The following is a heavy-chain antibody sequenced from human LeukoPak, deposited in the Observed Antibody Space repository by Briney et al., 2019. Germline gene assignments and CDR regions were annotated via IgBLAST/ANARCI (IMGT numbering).Heavy chain of an antibody. D-gene: IGHD2-15*01. CDR2: FYSGGNT. CDR1: GFTVSSNY. CDR3: AKSGLNRFDY. V-gene: IGHV3-53*01. Sequence: GGSLRLSCAASGFTVSSNYMTWVRQAPGKRLEWVSVFYSGGNTYYADSVKGRFTISRDTSKNTVDLQMNSLRSDDAAVYYCAKSGLNRFDYWGQGTLVTVSS. J-gene: IGHJ4*02.